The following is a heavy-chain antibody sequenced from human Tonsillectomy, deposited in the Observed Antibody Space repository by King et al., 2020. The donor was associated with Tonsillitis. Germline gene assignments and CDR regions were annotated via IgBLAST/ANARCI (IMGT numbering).Heavy chain of an antibody. J-gene: IGHJ5*01. Sequence: TLKESGPTLVKPTQTLTLTCTFSGFSLTTNGMGVGWIRQPPRKALEWLGLIYWSEDKRYSPSLKNRLTITKDTSKNQVVLTMTNMDPVDTATYYCAHRGYGDYRRGTCGGWGEGGVVGVSAGGASGGTLCPLVSW. V-gene: IGHV2-5*01. CDR1: GFSLTTNGMG. CDR3: AHRGYGDYRRGTCGGWGEGGVVGVSAGGASGGTLCPLVS. CDR2: IYWSEDK. D-gene: IGHD2-21*01.